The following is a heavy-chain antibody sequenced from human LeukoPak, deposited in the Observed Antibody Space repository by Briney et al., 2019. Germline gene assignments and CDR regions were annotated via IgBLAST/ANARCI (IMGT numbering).Heavy chain of an antibody. J-gene: IGHJ4*02. CDR1: GGSISISNYY. D-gene: IGHD1-14*01. V-gene: IGHV4-39*01. Sequence: SETLSLTCTVSGGSISISNYYWGWIRQPPGKGLEWIGSLYYSGRTYYKPPLKSRVTISVDTSKNQFSLQLSSVTAADTAVYYCARRGSRRPLDYWGQGTLVTVSS. CDR3: ARRGSRRPLDY. CDR2: LYYSGRT.